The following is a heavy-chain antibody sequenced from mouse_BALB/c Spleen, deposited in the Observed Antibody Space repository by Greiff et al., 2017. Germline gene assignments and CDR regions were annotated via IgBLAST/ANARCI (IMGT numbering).Heavy chain of an antibody. CDR3: AREGIYRYDGAWFAY. D-gene: IGHD2-14*01. CDR2: ISSGGSYT. V-gene: IGHV5-9-4*01. Sequence: VQLKESGGGLVKPGGSLKLSCAASGFTFSSYAMSWVRQSPEKRLEWVAEISSGGSYTYYPDTVTGRFTISRDNAKNTLYLEMSSLRSEDTAMYYCAREGIYRYDGAWFAYWGQGTLVTVSA. CDR1: GFTFSSYA. J-gene: IGHJ3*01.